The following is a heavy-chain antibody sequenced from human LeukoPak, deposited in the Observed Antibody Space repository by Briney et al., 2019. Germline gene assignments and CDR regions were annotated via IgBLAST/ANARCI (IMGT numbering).Heavy chain of an antibody. CDR1: GGSVSSGSYY. D-gene: IGHD3-22*01. Sequence: SETLSLTCTVSGGSVSSGSYYWSWIRQPPGKGLEWIGYIYYSGSTNYNPSLKSRVTISVDTSKNQFSLKLSSVTAADTAVYYCATPHYYDSSGYYYAFDYWGQGTLVTVSS. CDR2: IYYSGST. J-gene: IGHJ4*02. CDR3: ATPHYYDSSGYYYAFDY. V-gene: IGHV4-61*01.